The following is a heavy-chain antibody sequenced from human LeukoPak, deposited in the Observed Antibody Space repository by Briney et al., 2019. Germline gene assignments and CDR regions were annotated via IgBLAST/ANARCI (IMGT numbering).Heavy chain of an antibody. CDR3: ARGQWLGPFDY. D-gene: IGHD6-19*01. Sequence: PSETLSLTCTVSGGSISSYYWSWIRQPPGKGLEWIGYFYHSGITKYNPSLKSRVTISVDTSKNQFSLKLSSVTAADTAVYYCARGQWLGPFDYWGQGTLVTVSS. J-gene: IGHJ4*02. CDR2: FYHSGIT. CDR1: GGSISSYY. V-gene: IGHV4-59*01.